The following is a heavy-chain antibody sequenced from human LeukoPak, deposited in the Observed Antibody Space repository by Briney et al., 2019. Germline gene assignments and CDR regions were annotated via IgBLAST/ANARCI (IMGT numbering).Heavy chain of an antibody. CDR2: IYYSGSS. J-gene: IGHJ4*02. CDR3: ARYDYGSGNVDY. CDR1: GGSISSGGYY. D-gene: IGHD3-10*01. Sequence: PSQTLSLTCTVSGGSISSGGYYWTWIRQPPGKGLEWIGYIYYSGSSSSHPSLKSRVTISVDTSKNQFSLNLSSVAAADTAVYYCARYDYGSGNVDYWGQGTLVTVSS. V-gene: IGHV4-61*08.